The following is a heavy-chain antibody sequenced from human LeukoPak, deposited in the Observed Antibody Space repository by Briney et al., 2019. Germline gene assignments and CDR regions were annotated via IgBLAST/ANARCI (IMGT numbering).Heavy chain of an antibody. CDR3: ASLYSSSWHAYYFDY. J-gene: IGHJ4*02. D-gene: IGHD6-13*01. CDR2: IYYSGST. V-gene: IGHV4-59*08. CDR1: GGSISNYY. Sequence: SETLSLTCSVSGGSISNYYWSWIRQPPGKGLEWIGYIYYSGSTSYNPSLRSRVTISVDTSKNQFSLKLSSVTAADTAVYYCASLYSSSWHAYYFDYWGQGTLVTVSS.